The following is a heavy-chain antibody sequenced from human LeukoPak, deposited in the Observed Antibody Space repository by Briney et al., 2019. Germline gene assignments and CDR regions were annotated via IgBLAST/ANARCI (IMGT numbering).Heavy chain of an antibody. Sequence: GGSLRLSCAASGFTFSNYNMNWVRQAPGKGLEWVSFISTSSSYIYYADSVKGRFTISRDNARNSLYLQMNSLRAEDTAVYYCARDGLAAATLHWCFDLWGRGTLVTVSS. CDR2: ISTSSSYI. V-gene: IGHV3-21*01. J-gene: IGHJ2*01. CDR1: GFTFSNYN. D-gene: IGHD2-15*01. CDR3: ARDGLAAATLHWCFDL.